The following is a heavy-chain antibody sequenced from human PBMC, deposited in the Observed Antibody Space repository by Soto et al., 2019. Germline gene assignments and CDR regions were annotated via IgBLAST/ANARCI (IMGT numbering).Heavy chain of an antibody. V-gene: IGHV1-69*01. CDR2: VIPLFDTA. D-gene: IGHD3-16*01. CDR3: ATGGHNDGYNFYHGMEV. Sequence: QVQVVQSGDEVKKPGSSVQVSCKVSGGIFTNNAISCVRQAPGHGLEWLGGVIPLFDTAYYAQIFRGRLRISADGATTTAYMELSGLTSADTAVYFCATGGHNDGYNFYHGMEVCGKGTTVTVPA. CDR1: GGIFTNNA. J-gene: IGHJ6*04.